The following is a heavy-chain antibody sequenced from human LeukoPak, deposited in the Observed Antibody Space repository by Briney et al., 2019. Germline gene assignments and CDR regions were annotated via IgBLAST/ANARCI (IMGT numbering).Heavy chain of an antibody. D-gene: IGHD3-10*01. CDR1: GLTVSNNY. Sequence: GGSLRLSCAASGLTVSNNYMSWVRQAPGKGLEWVSVIYSDTSTYYADSVKGRFIISRVNSKNSVYLQMNSLRAEDTAIYYCAKENSGIRGQGTLVTVSS. CDR2: IYSDTST. CDR3: AKENSGI. J-gene: IGHJ4*02. V-gene: IGHV3-66*01.